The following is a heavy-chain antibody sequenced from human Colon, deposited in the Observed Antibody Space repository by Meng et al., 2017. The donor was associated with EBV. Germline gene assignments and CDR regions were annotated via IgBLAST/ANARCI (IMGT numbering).Heavy chain of an antibody. D-gene: IGHD2-2*01. Sequence: VQLPESGPGLVEPSGTLSLPCAVSGGSISTSDWWSWVRQPPGKGLEWIGEIYRGGGTNYNPSFKSRVTISVDTSNNHFSLKLSYVTAADTAMYYCARVRVIPAAVGFDYWGQGTLVTVSS. CDR3: ARVRVIPAAVGFDY. J-gene: IGHJ4*02. V-gene: IGHV4-4*02. CDR1: GGSISTSDW. CDR2: IYRGGGT.